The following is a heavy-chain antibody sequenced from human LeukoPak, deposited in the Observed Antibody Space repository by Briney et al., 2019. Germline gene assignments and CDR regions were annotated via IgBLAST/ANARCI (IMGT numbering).Heavy chain of an antibody. J-gene: IGHJ6*02. V-gene: IGHV4-39*01. Sequence: SETLSLTCTVSGGSIISSSYYWGWIRQPPGKGLELIGSIHHSGSTNYNPSLKSRVTLFIDTSKSQFSLKLSSVTAADTAVYYCARQHYYYGMDVWGQGTTVTVPS. CDR3: ARQHYYYGMDV. CDR1: GGSIISSSYY. CDR2: IHHSGST.